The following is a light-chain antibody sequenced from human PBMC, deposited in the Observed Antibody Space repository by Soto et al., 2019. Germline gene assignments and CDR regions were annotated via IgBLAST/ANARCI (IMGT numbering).Light chain of an antibody. J-gene: IGKJ1*01. CDR1: QSISSH. CDR2: AAS. CDR3: QQYNSYWT. Sequence: DIQMTQSPSSLSASVGDRVTITCRASQSISSHLNWYQQKPGKAPKLLICAASSLESGVPSRFSGSGSGTEFTLTISSLQPDDFATYYCQQYNSYWTFGQGTKVDIK. V-gene: IGKV1-17*01.